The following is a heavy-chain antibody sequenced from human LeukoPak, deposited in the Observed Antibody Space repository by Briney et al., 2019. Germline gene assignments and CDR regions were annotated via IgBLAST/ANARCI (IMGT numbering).Heavy chain of an antibody. Sequence: SETLPLTCTVSGGSISSSSYYWGWIRQPPGKGLEWIGSMYYSGSTHYNPSLNSRVTISVDTSKNQFSLKLRSVTAADTAVYYCARDYGGNSDSWGQGILVTVSS. V-gene: IGHV4-39*02. CDR2: MYYSGST. D-gene: IGHD4-23*01. J-gene: IGHJ5*01. CDR3: ARDYGGNSDS. CDR1: GGSISSSSYY.